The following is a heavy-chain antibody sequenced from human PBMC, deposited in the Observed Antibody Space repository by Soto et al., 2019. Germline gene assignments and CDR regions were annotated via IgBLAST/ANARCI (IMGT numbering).Heavy chain of an antibody. CDR1: GFTVSSNY. Sequence: EVQLVESGGGLIQPGGSLRLSCAASGFTVSSNYMSWVRQAPGKGLEWVSVIYSGGSTYCADSVKGRFTISRHNSKNTLYLQMNSLRAEDTAVYYCARGWGYYYDSSGYYYFDYWGQGTLVTVSS. J-gene: IGHJ4*02. V-gene: IGHV3-53*01. CDR3: ARGWGYYYDSSGYYYFDY. D-gene: IGHD3-22*01. CDR2: IYSGGST.